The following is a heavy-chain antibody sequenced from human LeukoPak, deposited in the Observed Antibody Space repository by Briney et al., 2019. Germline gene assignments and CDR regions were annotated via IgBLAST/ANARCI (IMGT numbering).Heavy chain of an antibody. D-gene: IGHD6-19*01. V-gene: IGHV1-69*01. CDR2: IIPIFGTA. Sequence: ASVKVSCKASGGTFSSYAISWVRQAPGQGLEWMGGIIPIFGTANYAQKFQGRGTITADESTSTAYMELSSLRSEDTAVYYCARDGVDREAVAGLLLDADWGQGTLVTVSS. J-gene: IGHJ4*02. CDR3: ARDGVDREAVAGLLLDAD. CDR1: GGTFSSYA.